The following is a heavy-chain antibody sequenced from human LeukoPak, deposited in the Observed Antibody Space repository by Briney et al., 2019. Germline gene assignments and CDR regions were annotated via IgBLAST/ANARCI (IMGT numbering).Heavy chain of an antibody. Sequence: SETLSLTCTVSGGSISSSSYYWGWIRQPPGKGLEWIGSIYYSGSTYYNPSLKSRVTISVDTSKNQFSLKLSSVTAADTAVYYCARLPTVGADYWGQGTLVTVSS. CDR1: GGSISSSSYY. CDR3: ARLPTVGADY. CDR2: IYYSGST. D-gene: IGHD1-26*01. J-gene: IGHJ4*02. V-gene: IGHV4-39*07.